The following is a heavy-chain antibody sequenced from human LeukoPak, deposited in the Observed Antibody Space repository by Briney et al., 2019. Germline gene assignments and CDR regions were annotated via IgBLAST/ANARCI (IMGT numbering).Heavy chain of an antibody. CDR3: ARTSDFYGDYANVGLDY. J-gene: IGHJ4*02. CDR2: IYHSGST. V-gene: IGHV4-38-2*01. Sequence: PSETLSLTCAVSGYSISSGYYSGWIRQPPGKGLEWIGSIYHSGSTYYNPSLKSRVTISVDTSKNQFSLKLSSVTAADTAVYYCARTSDFYGDYANVGLDYWGQGTLVTVSS. CDR1: GYSISSGYY. D-gene: IGHD4-17*01.